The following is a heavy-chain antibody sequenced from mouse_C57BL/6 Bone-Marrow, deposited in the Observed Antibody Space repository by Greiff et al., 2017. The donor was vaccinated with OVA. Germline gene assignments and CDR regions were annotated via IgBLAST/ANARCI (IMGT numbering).Heavy chain of an antibody. V-gene: IGHV10-1*01. CDR3: VRQGLSTMITFDY. CDR1: GFSFNTYA. Sequence: DVHLVESGGGLVQPKGSLKLSCAASGFSFNTYAMNWVRQAPGKGLEWVARIRSKSNNYATYYADSVKDRFTISRDDSESMLYLQMNNLKTEDTAMYYCVRQGLSTMITFDYWGQGTTLTVSA. J-gene: IGHJ2*01. D-gene: IGHD2-4*01. CDR2: IRSKSNNYAT.